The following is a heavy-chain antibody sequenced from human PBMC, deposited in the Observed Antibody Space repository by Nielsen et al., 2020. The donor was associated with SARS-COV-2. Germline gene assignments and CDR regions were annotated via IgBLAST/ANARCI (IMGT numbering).Heavy chain of an antibody. J-gene: IGHJ4*02. V-gene: IGHV3-74*01. Sequence: GESLKISCAASGFTFSSYWMHWVRQAPGKGLVWVSRIKRDGSSISYADSVKGRFTISRDNAKNTLYLQMNSLGVDDTAMYYCARGGAAAVIDNWGQGTLVTVSS. CDR3: ARGGAAAVIDN. CDR2: IKRDGSSI. D-gene: IGHD6-13*01. CDR1: GFTFSSYW.